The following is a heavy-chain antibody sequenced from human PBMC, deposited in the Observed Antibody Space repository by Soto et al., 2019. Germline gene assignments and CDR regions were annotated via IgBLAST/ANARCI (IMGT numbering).Heavy chain of an antibody. V-gene: IGHV4-34*01. CDR2: INHSGST. Sequence: SVTLSLTCSVYGGSFSGYYWSWIRQPPGKGLEWIGEINHSGSTNSNPSPKSRVTISVDTSKNQFSLKLSSVTAADTAVYDCARGRGRLGYTNSYYYGMDVLVKATKGT. J-gene: IGHJ6*04. CDR1: GGSFSGYY. D-gene: IGHD3-16*01. CDR3: ARGRGRLGYTNSYYYGMDV.